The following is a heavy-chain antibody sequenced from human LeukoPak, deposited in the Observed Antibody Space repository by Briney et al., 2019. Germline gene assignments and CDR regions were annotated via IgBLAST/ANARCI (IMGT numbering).Heavy chain of an antibody. J-gene: IGHJ4*02. Sequence: PGGSLRLSCAASGFTFSSYEMNWVRQAPGKGLEWVSYISSSGSTIYYADSVKGRFTISRDNAKNSLYLQMNSLRAEDTAVYYCARDGAYCGGDCYSYFDYWGQGTLVTVSS. CDR1: GFTFSSYE. CDR2: ISSSGSTI. V-gene: IGHV3-48*03. D-gene: IGHD2-21*02. CDR3: ARDGAYCGGDCYSYFDY.